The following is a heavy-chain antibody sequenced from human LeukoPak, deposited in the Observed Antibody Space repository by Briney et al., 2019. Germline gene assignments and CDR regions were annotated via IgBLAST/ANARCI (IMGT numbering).Heavy chain of an antibody. J-gene: IGHJ5*02. CDR3: ARDGWNYYDSSGYSSWFDP. Sequence: GGSLRLSCAASGFTFSSYAMSWVRQAPGKGLEWVSAISGSGGSTYYADSVKGRFTISRDNSKNTLYLQMNSLRAEDTAVYYCARDGWNYYDSSGYSSWFDPWGQGTLVTVSS. CDR2: ISGSGGST. V-gene: IGHV3-23*01. CDR1: GFTFSSYA. D-gene: IGHD3-22*01.